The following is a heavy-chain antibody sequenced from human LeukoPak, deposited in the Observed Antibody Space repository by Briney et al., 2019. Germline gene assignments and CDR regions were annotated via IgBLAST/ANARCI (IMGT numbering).Heavy chain of an antibody. CDR3: ARGAEGIAATDSNFDY. J-gene: IGHJ4*02. CDR1: GFTFSSYE. CDR2: ISGSGGST. Sequence: GGSLRLSCAASGFTFSSYEMNWVRQAPGKGLEWVSAISGSGGSTYYADSVRGRFTISRDNSKNTLYLQMNSLRAEDTAVYFCARGAEGIAATDSNFDYWGQGTLVTVSS. D-gene: IGHD6-13*01. V-gene: IGHV3-23*01.